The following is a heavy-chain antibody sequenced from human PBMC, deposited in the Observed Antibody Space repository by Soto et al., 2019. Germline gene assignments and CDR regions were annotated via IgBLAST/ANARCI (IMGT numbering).Heavy chain of an antibody. CDR2: IYYSGST. V-gene: IGHV4-61*01. Sequence: QVRLQESGPGLVKPSETLSLSCLVSGDSVGNGPYYWSWIRQSPGGGLEWIAYIYYSGSTNVNPSLDSRVNISIDMSKNQFFLELRSVTAADAAVYFCARGGSSCHSGGCYYYYGLGVWGQGTTVAISS. CDR3: ARGGSSCHSGGCYYYYGLGV. J-gene: IGHJ6*02. D-gene: IGHD1-26*01. CDR1: GDSVGNGPYY.